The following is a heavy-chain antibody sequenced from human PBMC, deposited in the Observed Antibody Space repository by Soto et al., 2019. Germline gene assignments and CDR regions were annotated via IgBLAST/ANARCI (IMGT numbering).Heavy chain of an antibody. CDR1: GFTFSSYG. D-gene: IGHD2-21*02. CDR3: AKDAYERIVVVTAGPDY. V-gene: IGHV3-30*18. CDR2: ISYDGSNK. Sequence: QVQLVESGGGVVQPGRSLRLSCAASGFTFSSYGMHWVRQAPGKGLEWVAVISYDGSNKYYADSVKGRFTISRDNSKNTLYLQMNSLRAEDTAVYYCAKDAYERIVVVTAGPDYWGQGTLVTVSS. J-gene: IGHJ4*02.